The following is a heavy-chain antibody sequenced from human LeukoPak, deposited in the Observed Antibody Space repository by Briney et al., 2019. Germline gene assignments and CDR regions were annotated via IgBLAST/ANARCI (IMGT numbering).Heavy chain of an antibody. Sequence: SETLSLTCTVSGGSISSSSYYWGWIRQPPGKGLEWIGSIYYSGSTYYNPSLKSRVTISVDTSKNQFSLKLSSVTAADTAVYYCARRGAAASYNWFDPWGQGTLVTVSS. CDR3: ARRGAAASYNWFDP. CDR2: IYYSGST. CDR1: GGSISSSSYY. V-gene: IGHV4-39*07. D-gene: IGHD6-13*01. J-gene: IGHJ5*02.